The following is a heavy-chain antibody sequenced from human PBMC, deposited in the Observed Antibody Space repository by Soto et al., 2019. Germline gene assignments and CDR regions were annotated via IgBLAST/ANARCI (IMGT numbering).Heavy chain of an antibody. V-gene: IGHV3-74*01. CDR2: INSDGSST. CDR1: GFTFSSYW. Sequence: GGSLRLSCAASGFTFSSYWMHWVRQAPGKGLVWVSRINSDGSSTSYADSVKGRFTISRDNAKNTLYLQMNSLRAEDTAVYYCARDVQGLVVVNANNWFDPWGQGTLVTVSS. D-gene: IGHD2-21*01. CDR3: ARDVQGLVVVNANNWFDP. J-gene: IGHJ5*02.